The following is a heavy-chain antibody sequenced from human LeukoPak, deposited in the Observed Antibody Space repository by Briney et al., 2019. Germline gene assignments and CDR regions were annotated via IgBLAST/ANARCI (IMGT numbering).Heavy chain of an antibody. V-gene: IGHV1-3*01. CDR1: GYTFTSHV. D-gene: IGHD3-9*01. J-gene: IGHJ4*02. Sequence: ASVRVSCKASGYTFTSHVMHWVRQAPGQSLEWMGWINAGNGNTKYSQKFQGRVTITRDTSASTAYMELSSLRSEDTAVYYCASARGGNFDFVGWGQGTLVTVSS. CDR3: ASARGGNFDFVG. CDR2: INAGNGNT.